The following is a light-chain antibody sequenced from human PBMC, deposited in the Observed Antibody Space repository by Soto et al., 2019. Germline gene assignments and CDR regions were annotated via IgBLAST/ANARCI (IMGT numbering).Light chain of an antibody. CDR2: GAS. Sequence: EVVLTQSPGTLSLSPGERATLSCRASQSASGNYLAWYQQKPGQAPRLLIYGASSRATGIPDRFSGSGSGTDFTLTISRLEPEDAATYYCQKYGASPPWTFGQGTKVDIK. J-gene: IGKJ1*01. CDR1: QSASGNY. V-gene: IGKV3-20*01. CDR3: QKYGASPPWT.